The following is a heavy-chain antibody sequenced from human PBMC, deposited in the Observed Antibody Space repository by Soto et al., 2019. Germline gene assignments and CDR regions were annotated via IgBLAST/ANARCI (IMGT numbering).Heavy chain of an antibody. Sequence: GGSLRLSCAASGFTFSSYAMSWVRQAPGKGLEWVSAVSGSGGSTYYADSVKGRFTISRDNPKNTLYLQMNSLRAEDTAVYYCTADLRWQDYWGQGTLVTVSS. CDR3: TADLRWQDY. J-gene: IGHJ4*02. D-gene: IGHD4-17*01. CDR2: VSGSGGST. V-gene: IGHV3-23*01. CDR1: GFTFSSYA.